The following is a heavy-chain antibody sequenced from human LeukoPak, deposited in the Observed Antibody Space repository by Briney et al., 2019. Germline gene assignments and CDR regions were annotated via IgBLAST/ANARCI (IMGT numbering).Heavy chain of an antibody. CDR2: INQDGSAK. CDR3: ASAPNENYFDF. CDR1: GFTFSSYW. Sequence: PGGSLRLSCAASGFTFSSYWMSWVRQAPGKGLGWVANINQDGSAKDYGGSVKGRFTISRDNAKNSLYLQMNSLRAEDTAVYFCASAPNENYFDFWGQGTLVTVSS. J-gene: IGHJ4*02. V-gene: IGHV3-7*01.